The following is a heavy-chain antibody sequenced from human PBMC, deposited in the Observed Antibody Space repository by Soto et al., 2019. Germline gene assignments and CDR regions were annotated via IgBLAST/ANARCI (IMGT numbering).Heavy chain of an antibody. J-gene: IGHJ5*02. D-gene: IGHD2-15*01. V-gene: IGHV1-69*13. Sequence: SVKVSCEASGGTFSSYAISWVRQAPGQGLEWMGGIIPIFGTANYAQKFQGRVTITADESTSTAYMELSSLRSEDTAVYYCANQVRGFGGSWFDPWGQGTLVTVSS. CDR2: IIPIFGTA. CDR3: ANQVRGFGGSWFDP. CDR1: GGTFSSYA.